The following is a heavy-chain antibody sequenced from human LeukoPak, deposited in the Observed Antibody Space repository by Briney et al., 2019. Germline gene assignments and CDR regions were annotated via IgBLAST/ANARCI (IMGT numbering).Heavy chain of an antibody. CDR2: IIPIFGTA. CDR3: ARRMPGRYEELLGYYYMDV. V-gene: IGHV1-69*06. CDR1: GGTFSSYA. Sequence: GASVKVSCKASGGTFSSYAISWVRQAPGQGLEWMGGIIPIFGTANYAQKFQGRVTITADKSTSTAYMELSSLRSEDTAVYYCARRMPGRYEELLGYYYMDVWGKGTTVAVSS. J-gene: IGHJ6*03. D-gene: IGHD1-26*01.